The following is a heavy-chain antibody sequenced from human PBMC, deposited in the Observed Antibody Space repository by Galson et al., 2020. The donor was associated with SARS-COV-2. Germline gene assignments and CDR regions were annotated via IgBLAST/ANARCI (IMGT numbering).Heavy chain of an antibody. J-gene: IGHJ6*02. CDR2: ISYDGSNK. V-gene: IGHV3-30-3*01. D-gene: IGHD5-18*01. Sequence: GGSLRLSCAASGVTFSSYAMHWVRQAPGKGLEWVAVISYDGSNKFYADSVKGRFTISRDNSKNTLYLQMNSLRAEDTAVYYCVSERWGWVWIQLRKRRSYYGMDVWGQGTTVTVSS. CDR1: GVTFSSYA. CDR3: VSERWGWVWIQLRKRRSYYGMDV.